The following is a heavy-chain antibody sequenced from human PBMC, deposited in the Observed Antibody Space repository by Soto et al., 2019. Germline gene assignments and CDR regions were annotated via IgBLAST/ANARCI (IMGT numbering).Heavy chain of an antibody. CDR1: GFTFTAYY. J-gene: IGHJ4*02. V-gene: IGHV3-7*03. CDR2: INKDGSKQ. D-gene: IGHD3-10*01. Sequence: GGSLSLSCAASGFTFTAYYMTWVRQVPGKGLEWVASINKDGSKQYYVDSVKGRFTISRDHAMNSLYLQMNSLRAGDTALYYCSRENWFVDYWGQGTLVTVSS. CDR3: SRENWFVDY.